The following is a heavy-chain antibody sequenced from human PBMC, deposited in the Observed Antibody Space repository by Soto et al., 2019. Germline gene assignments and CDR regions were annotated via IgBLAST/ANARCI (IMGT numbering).Heavy chain of an antibody. CDR1: GYTFTSYG. V-gene: IGHV1-3*01. CDR2: INAGNGNT. Sequence: GASVKVSCKASGYTFTSYGIHWVRQAPGQRLEWMGLINAGNGNTKYSQKFQGRVTLTRDTSASTAYMELSSLRSDDTAVYYCAGSLWFGERGAFDISGQGTMVTVSS. CDR3: AGSLWFGERGAFDI. J-gene: IGHJ3*02. D-gene: IGHD3-10*01.